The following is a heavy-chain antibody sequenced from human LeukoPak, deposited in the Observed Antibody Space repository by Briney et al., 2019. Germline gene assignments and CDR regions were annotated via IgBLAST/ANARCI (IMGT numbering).Heavy chain of an antibody. CDR1: GFTFSSYW. CDR3: ASNAGIVVVPDHRFKAAADVHYYMDV. V-gene: IGHV3-7*01. D-gene: IGHD2-2*01. J-gene: IGHJ6*03. Sequence: PGGSLRLSCAASGFTFSSYWMSWVRQAPGKGLEWVANIKQDGSEKYYVDSVKGRFTISRDNAKNSLYLQMNSLRAEDTAVYYCASNAGIVVVPDHRFKAAADVHYYMDVWGKGTTVTVSS. CDR2: IKQDGSEK.